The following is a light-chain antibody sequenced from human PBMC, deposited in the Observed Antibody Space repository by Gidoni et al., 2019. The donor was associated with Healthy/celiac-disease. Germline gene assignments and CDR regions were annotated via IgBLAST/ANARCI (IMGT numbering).Light chain of an antibody. CDR3: QQSYSTPEFT. Sequence: DIQMTQSTSSLSASVGDRVTITYRASQSISSYLNWYQQKPGKAPKLLIYAASSLQSGVPSRFSGSGSGTDFTLTISSLQPEDFATYYCQQSYSTPEFTFGPGTKVDIK. CDR2: AAS. CDR1: QSISSY. J-gene: IGKJ3*01. V-gene: IGKV1-39*01.